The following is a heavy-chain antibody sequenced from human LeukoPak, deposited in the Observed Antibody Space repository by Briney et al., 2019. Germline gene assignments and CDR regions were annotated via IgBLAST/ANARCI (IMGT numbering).Heavy chain of an antibody. V-gene: IGHV3-43D*03. Sequence: GGSLRLSCAASGFTFDDYAMHWVRQAPGKGLEWVSLISWDGGTTYYADSVKGRFTISRDNSKNSLYLQMNSLRAEDTALYYCAKGRTYSSSAGGYYFDYWGQGTLVTVSS. CDR2: ISWDGGTT. CDR1: GFTFDDYA. CDR3: AKGRTYSSSAGGYYFDY. D-gene: IGHD6-6*01. J-gene: IGHJ4*02.